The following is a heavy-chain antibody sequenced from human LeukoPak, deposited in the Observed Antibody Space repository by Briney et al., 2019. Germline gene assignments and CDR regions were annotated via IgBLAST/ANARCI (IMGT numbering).Heavy chain of an antibody. CDR3: ASDGYSSSWYYFDY. D-gene: IGHD6-13*01. CDR1: GGTFSSYA. V-gene: IGHV1-69*13. Sequence: SVKVSCEASGGTFSSYAISWVRQAPGQGLEWMGGIIPIFGTANYAQKFQGRVTITADESTSTAYMELSSLRSEDTAVYYCASDGYSSSWYYFDYWGQGTLVTVSS. J-gene: IGHJ4*02. CDR2: IIPIFGTA.